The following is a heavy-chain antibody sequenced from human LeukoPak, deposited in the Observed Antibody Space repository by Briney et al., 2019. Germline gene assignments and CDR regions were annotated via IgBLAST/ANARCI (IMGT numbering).Heavy chain of an antibody. CDR1: GYTLTELS. V-gene: IGHV1-24*01. CDR3: ATYQDFWSGPRAFWFDP. J-gene: IGHJ5*02. D-gene: IGHD3-3*02. Sequence: GASVKVSCKVSGYTLTELSMHWVRQAPGKGLEWMGGFDPEDGETIYAQKFQGRVTMTEDTSTGTAYMELSSLRSEDTAVYYCATYQDFWSGPRAFWFDPWGQGTLVTVSS. CDR2: FDPEDGET.